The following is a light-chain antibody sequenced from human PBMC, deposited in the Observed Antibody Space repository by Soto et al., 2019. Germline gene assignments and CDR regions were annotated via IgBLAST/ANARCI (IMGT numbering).Light chain of an antibody. Sequence: QSVVTQPASVSGSPGQSITISCTGTSSAVGGYNYVSWYQQHPGKAPKLMIYDVSNRPSGVSNRFSGSKSGNTASLTISGLQAEDEADYYCSSYTSSSTWVFGGGTKLTVL. V-gene: IGLV2-14*01. CDR1: SSAVGGYNY. J-gene: IGLJ3*02. CDR2: DVS. CDR3: SSYTSSSTWV.